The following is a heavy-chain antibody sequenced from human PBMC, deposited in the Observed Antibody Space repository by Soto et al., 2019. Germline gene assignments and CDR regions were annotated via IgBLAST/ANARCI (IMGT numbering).Heavy chain of an antibody. CDR1: GFTFSRYV. Sequence: HPGGSLRLSCAASGFTFSRYVMNWGRQAPGKGLEWVSTISGSGGGTHYADSVKGRFTISRDNSKNTLYLQMNSLRADDTAVYYCARYELFDSWGQGTLVTVSS. J-gene: IGHJ4*02. CDR2: ISGSGGGT. V-gene: IGHV3-23*01. D-gene: IGHD1-1*01. CDR3: ARYELFDS.